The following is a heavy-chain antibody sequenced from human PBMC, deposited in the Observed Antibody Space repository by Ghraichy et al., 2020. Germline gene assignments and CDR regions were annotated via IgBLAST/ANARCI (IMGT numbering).Heavy chain of an antibody. Sequence: SETLSLTCTVSGGSISSSSYYWGWIRQPPGKGLEWIGSIYYSGSTYYNPSLKSRVTISVDTSKNQFSLKLSSVTAADTAVYCCASYSVSSYYFDYWGQGTLVTVSS. CDR2: IYYSGST. J-gene: IGHJ4*02. V-gene: IGHV4-39*07. D-gene: IGHD6-6*01. CDR1: GGSISSSSYY. CDR3: ASYSVSSYYFDY.